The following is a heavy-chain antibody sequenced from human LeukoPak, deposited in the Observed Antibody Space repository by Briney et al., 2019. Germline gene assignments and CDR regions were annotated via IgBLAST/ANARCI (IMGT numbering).Heavy chain of an antibody. D-gene: IGHD1-1*01. V-gene: IGHV4-61*02. CDR1: GGSISSGSYY. Sequence: SQTLSLTCTVSGGSISSGSYYWSWIRQPPGKVLEWIGRIYTSECANYNPSLKSRVTISVDTSKNKFSLKLSSVTAADTAVYYCARESVYWNDGSAYYYYYYYMDVWGKGTTVTVSS. CDR3: ARESVYWNDGSAYYYYYYYMDV. CDR2: IYTSECA. J-gene: IGHJ6*03.